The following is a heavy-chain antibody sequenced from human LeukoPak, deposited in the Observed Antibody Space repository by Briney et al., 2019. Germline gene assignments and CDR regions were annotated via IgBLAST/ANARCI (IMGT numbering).Heavy chain of an antibody. CDR1: GFAFSSYA. D-gene: IGHD2-15*01. CDR2: IRGSEGNT. V-gene: IGHV3-23*01. Sequence: PGGSLRLSCAASGFAFSSYAMSWVRQAPGKGLEWASTIRGSEGNTYYTDSVKGRVTISRDNAKNSLHLQMNSLRAEDTAVYYCARKVVGGHFDYWGQGTLVTVSS. CDR3: ARKVVGGHFDY. J-gene: IGHJ4*02.